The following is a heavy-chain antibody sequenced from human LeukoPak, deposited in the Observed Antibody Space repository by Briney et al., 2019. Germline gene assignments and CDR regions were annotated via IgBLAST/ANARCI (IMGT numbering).Heavy chain of an antibody. J-gene: IGHJ4*02. CDR2: INTDGNIT. V-gene: IGHV3-74*01. CDR1: RFAFSNYA. CDR3: TRELSGSSSRHFDY. D-gene: IGHD6-13*01. Sequence: GGSLRLSCAASRFAFSNYAMNWVRQAPGKGPVWVSRINTDGNITTYADSVKGRFTISRDSAKNALYLQMNSLRAEDTAVYYCTRELSGSSSRHFDYWGQGTLVTVSS.